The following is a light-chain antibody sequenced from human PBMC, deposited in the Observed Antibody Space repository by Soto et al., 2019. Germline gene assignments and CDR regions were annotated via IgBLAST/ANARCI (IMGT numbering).Light chain of an antibody. CDR1: SSDVGGYNY. V-gene: IGLV2-8*01. Sequence: QSALTQPPSASGSPGQSVTISCTGTSSDVGGYNYVSWYQHHPGKAPTLMIYEVSKRPSGVPDRFSGSKSGNTASLTVSGLQAEDEADYYCSSYAGSNILFGGGTQLTVL. J-gene: IGLJ2*01. CDR2: EVS. CDR3: SSYAGSNIL.